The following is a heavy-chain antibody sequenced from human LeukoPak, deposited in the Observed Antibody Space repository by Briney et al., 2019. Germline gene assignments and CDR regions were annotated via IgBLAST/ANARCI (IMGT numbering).Heavy chain of an antibody. CDR2: ISAYNGNT. CDR1: GYTFTSYG. V-gene: IGHV1-18*01. CDR3: ARGVSGSYSYYYYGMDV. J-gene: IGHJ6*02. D-gene: IGHD3-10*01. Sequence: ASVKISCKASGYTFTSYGISWVRQAPGQGLEWMGWISAYNGNTNYAQKLQGRVTMSTDTSTSTAYMELRSLRSDDTAVYYCARGVSGSYSYYYYGMDVWGQGTTVTASS.